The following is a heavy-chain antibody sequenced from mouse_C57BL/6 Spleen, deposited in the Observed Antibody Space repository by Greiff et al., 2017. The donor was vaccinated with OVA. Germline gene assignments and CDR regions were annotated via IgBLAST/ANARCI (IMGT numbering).Heavy chain of an antibody. Sequence: DVHLVESGGGLVKPGGSLKLSCAASGFTFSDYGMHWVRQAPEKGLEWVAYISSGSSTIYYADTVKGRFTISRDNAKNTLFLQMTSLRSEDTAMYYCARRLLDAMDYWGQGTSVTVSS. CDR2: ISSGSSTI. CDR3: ARRLLDAMDY. CDR1: GFTFSDYG. V-gene: IGHV5-17*01. D-gene: IGHD2-10*01. J-gene: IGHJ4*01.